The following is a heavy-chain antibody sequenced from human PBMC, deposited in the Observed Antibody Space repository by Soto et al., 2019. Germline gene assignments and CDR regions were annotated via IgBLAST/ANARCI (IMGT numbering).Heavy chain of an antibody. CDR1: GFTFSSYA. J-gene: IGHJ3*02. CDR3: AKDLFFFEAESVTPTFDAFDI. CDR2: ISGSGGST. D-gene: IGHD4-17*01. V-gene: IGHV3-23*01. Sequence: EVQLLESGGGLVQPGGSLRLSCAASGFTFSSYAMSWVRQAPGKGLEWVSAISGSGGSTYYADSVKGRFTISRDNSKNRLYLQMNSLRAEDTAVYYCAKDLFFFEAESVTPTFDAFDIWGQGTMVTVSS.